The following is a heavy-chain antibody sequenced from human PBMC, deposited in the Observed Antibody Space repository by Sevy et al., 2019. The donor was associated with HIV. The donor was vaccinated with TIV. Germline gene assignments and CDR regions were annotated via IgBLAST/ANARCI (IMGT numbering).Heavy chain of an antibody. CDR3: ARQNSRGSAFDI. CDR1: GFTFSSYW. CDR2: INSDGSST. V-gene: IGHV3-74*01. J-gene: IGHJ3*02. D-gene: IGHD6-19*01. Sequence: GGSLRLSCAASGFTFSSYWMHWVRQAPGKGLVWVSRINSDGSSTSYADSVKGRFTISRDNAKNTLYLQMNSLRAEDTAVYYCARQNSRGSAFDIWSQGTMVTVSS.